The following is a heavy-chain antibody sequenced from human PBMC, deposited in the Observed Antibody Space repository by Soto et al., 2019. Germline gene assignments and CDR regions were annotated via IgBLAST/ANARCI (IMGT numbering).Heavy chain of an antibody. Sequence: LSLTCTVSGGSISSYYWSWIRQPPGNGLEWIGYIYYSGSTNYNPSLKSRVTISVDTSKNQFSLKLSSVTAADTAVYYCARDGGSAPAGYYYYYYGMDVWGQGTTVTVSS. J-gene: IGHJ6*02. CDR1: GGSISSYY. CDR3: ARDGGSAPAGYYYYYYGMDV. D-gene: IGHD6-25*01. CDR2: IYYSGST. V-gene: IGHV4-59*01.